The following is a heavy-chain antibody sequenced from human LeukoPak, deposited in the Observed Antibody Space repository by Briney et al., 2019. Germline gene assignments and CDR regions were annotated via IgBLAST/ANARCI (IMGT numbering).Heavy chain of an antibody. CDR3: ARENYASGSYYGDDY. CDR1: GYTFTGYG. V-gene: IGHV1-18*01. D-gene: IGHD3-10*01. J-gene: IGHJ4*02. CDR2: ISAYNGNT. Sequence: GASVKVSCKASGYTFTGYGIIWVRQAPRQGLEWMGWISAYNGNTRYGHNLQDRVTMTTDSFTSTAYMELRSLRSDDTAIYYCARENYASGSYYGDDYWGQGTLVTVSS.